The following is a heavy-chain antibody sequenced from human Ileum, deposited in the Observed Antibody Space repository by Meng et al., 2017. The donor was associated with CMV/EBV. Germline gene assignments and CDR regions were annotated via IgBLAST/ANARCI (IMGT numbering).Heavy chain of an antibody. CDR3: ARTQDCSTTSCYTGFEP. CDR1: GGSISSGDYY. CDR2: IKYSGKT. J-gene: IGHJ5*02. V-gene: IGHV4-30-4*08. Sequence: SETLSLTCTVSGGSISSGDYYWSWIRQPPGKGLEWIGFIKYSGKTYYNPSLTSRVTISLDTSENHFSLRLSSVTAADTAVYYCARTQDCSTTSCYTGFEPWGQGTLVTVSS. D-gene: IGHD2-2*01.